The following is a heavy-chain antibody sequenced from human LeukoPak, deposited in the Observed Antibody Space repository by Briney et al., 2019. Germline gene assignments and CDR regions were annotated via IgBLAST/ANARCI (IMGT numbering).Heavy chain of an antibody. CDR3: AKVHDSGTYATLDY. V-gene: IGHV3-74*01. J-gene: IGHJ4*02. Sequence: GGSLRLSCAASGFTFSSYWMHWVRQAPGKGLVWVSRINSDGSSTSYADSVKGRFTISRDNAKNTLYLQMNSLRAEDTAVYHCAKVHDSGTYATLDYWGQGTLVTVSS. D-gene: IGHD3-10*01. CDR1: GFTFSSYW. CDR2: INSDGSST.